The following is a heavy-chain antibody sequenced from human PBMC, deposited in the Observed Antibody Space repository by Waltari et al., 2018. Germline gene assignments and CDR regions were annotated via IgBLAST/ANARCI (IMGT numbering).Heavy chain of an antibody. D-gene: IGHD6-13*01. CDR1: GFSLSNARMG. V-gene: IGHV2-26*01. Sequence: QVTLKESGPVLVKPTETLTLTCTVSGFSLSNARMGVSWIRQPPWKALEWLAHIFPNDQKSSRASLGGRVTISKDTSKSQVVLTMANMGPVDTATYYCARASAAGGQYYFDYWGQGTLVTVSS. J-gene: IGHJ4*02. CDR2: IFPNDQK. CDR3: ARASAAGGQYYFDY.